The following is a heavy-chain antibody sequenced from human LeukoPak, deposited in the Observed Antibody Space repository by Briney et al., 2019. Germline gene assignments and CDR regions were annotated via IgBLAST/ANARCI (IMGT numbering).Heavy chain of an antibody. D-gene: IGHD3-9*01. CDR1: GYTFTGYH. CDR2: INPNSGGT. V-gene: IGHV1-2*02. CDR3: ARADRLRYFDWLRAYYFDY. J-gene: IGHJ4*02. Sequence: ASVKVSCKASGYTFTGYHMHWVRQAPGQGLEWMGWINPNSGGTNYKQKFQGRVTMTRDTSISTAYMELSRLTSDDTAVYYCARADRLRYFDWLRAYYFDYWGQGTLVTVSS.